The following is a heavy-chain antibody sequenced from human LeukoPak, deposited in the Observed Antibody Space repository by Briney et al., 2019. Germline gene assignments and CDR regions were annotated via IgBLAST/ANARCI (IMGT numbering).Heavy chain of an antibody. D-gene: IGHD4-23*01. CDR1: GDSISSTNYY. Sequence: SETLSLTCTVSGDSISSTNYYWGWIRQPPGKGLEWIGSIYYSGSTYYNPSLKSRVTISVDTSKNQFSLKLSSVTAADTAVYYCASQTTVVTAMWGYYYYYMDVWGKGTTVTVSS. J-gene: IGHJ6*03. V-gene: IGHV4-39*07. CDR3: ASQTTVVTAMWGYYYYYMDV. CDR2: IYYSGST.